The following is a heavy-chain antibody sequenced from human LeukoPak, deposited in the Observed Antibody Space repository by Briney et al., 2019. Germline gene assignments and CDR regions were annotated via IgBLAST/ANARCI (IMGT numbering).Heavy chain of an antibody. CDR2: ISYDGSNK. V-gene: IGHV3-30-3*01. CDR3: ARPYCSSISCLNWFDP. J-gene: IGHJ5*02. D-gene: IGHD2-2*01. Sequence: PGGSLRLSCAASGFTFSSYAMHWVRQAPGKGLEWVAVISYDGSNKYYADSVKGRFTISRDNSKNTLYLQMNSLRAEDTAVYYCARPYCSSISCLNWFDPWGQGTLVTVSS. CDR1: GFTFSSYA.